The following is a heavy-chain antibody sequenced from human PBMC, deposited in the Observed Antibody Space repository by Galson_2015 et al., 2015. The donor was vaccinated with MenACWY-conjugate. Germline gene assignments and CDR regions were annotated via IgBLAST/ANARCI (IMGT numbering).Heavy chain of an antibody. CDR1: GYSISSNHW. CDR2: IYHSGST. J-gene: IGHJ2*01. V-gene: IGHV4-4*02. D-gene: IGHD2-15*01. CDR3: ARDIGRYWYFDL. Sequence: ETLSLTCDVLGYSISSNHWWSWVRPPPGKGLEWIGEIYHSGSTNYNPSLKSRVTISLDKSKNQFSLKLSSVTAADTAVYYCARDIGRYWYFDLWGRGTLVFVSS.